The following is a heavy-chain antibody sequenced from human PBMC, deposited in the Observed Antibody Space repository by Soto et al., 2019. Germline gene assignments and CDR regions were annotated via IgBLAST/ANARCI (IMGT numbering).Heavy chain of an antibody. CDR1: GFTFSTYG. CDR2: ISFDGSNK. CDR3: AKDQGGGGSSSDY. Sequence: QVQLVESGGGVVQPGRSLRLSCAASGFTFSTYGMHWVRQAPGKGLEWVAVISFDGSNKNYGDSVKGRFIISRDNSKNTLYLQMNSLRAEDTAVYYCAKDQGGGGSSSDYWGQGTLVTVSS. J-gene: IGHJ4*02. D-gene: IGHD3-16*01. V-gene: IGHV3-30*18.